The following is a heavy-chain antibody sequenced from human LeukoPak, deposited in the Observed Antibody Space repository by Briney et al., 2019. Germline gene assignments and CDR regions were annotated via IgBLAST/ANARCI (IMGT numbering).Heavy chain of an antibody. Sequence: SETLSLTCAVSGGSFSGYYWSWIRQPPGKGLEWIGEINHSGSTNYNPSLKSRVTISVDTSKNQFSLKLSSVTAADTAVYYCARGMGDGYNLYHNWFDPWGQGTLVTVSS. D-gene: IGHD5-24*01. V-gene: IGHV4-34*01. CDR1: GGSFSGYY. J-gene: IGHJ5*02. CDR2: INHSGST. CDR3: ARGMGDGYNLYHNWFDP.